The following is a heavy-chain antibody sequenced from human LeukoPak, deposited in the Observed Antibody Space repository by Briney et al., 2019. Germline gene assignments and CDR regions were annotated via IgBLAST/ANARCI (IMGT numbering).Heavy chain of an antibody. D-gene: IGHD6-6*01. CDR2: ISYDGSNK. J-gene: IGHJ4*02. CDR1: GFTFSSYA. CDR3: ARGGKIRSSSSVLDY. V-gene: IGHV3-30*04. Sequence: GRSLRLSCAASGFTFSSYAMHWVRQAPGKGLEWVAVISYDGSNKYYADSVKGRFTISRDNAKNSLYLQMNSLRAEDTAVYYCARGGKIRSSSSVLDYWGQGTLVTVSS.